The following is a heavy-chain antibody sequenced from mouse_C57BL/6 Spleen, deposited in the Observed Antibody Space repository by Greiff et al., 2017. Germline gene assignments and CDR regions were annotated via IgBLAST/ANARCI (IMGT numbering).Heavy chain of an antibody. CDR2: IHPSDSDT. Sequence: VQLQQPGAELVKPGASVKVSCKASGYTFTSYWMHWVKQRPGQGLEWIGRIHPSDSDTNYNQKFKGKATLTVDKSSSTAYMQLSSLTSEASAVYYCAIFLLNGDGLAYWGQGTLVTVSA. CDR1: GYTFTSYW. CDR3: AIFLLNGDGLAY. D-gene: IGHD4-1*02. V-gene: IGHV1-74*01. J-gene: IGHJ3*01.